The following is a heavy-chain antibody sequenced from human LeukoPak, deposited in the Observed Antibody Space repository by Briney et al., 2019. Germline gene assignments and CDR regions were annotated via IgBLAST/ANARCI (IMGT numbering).Heavy chain of an antibody. V-gene: IGHV3-53*01. CDR3: ARDQRNCFDP. J-gene: IGHJ5*02. Sequence: GGSLRLSCAASGFTVSSNYMSWVRQAPGKGLEWVSVIYSGGSTYYADSAKGRFTISRDNSKNTLYLQMNSLRAEDTAGYYCARDQRNCFDPWGQGTLVTVAS. CDR2: IYSGGST. CDR1: GFTVSSNY. D-gene: IGHD6-25*01.